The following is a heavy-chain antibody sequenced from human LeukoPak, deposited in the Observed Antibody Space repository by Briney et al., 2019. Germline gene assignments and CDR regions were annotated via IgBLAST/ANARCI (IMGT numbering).Heavy chain of an antibody. D-gene: IGHD2-15*01. CDR1: GGTLNSFA. CDR2: IIPIFGAA. J-gene: IGHJ6*02. CDR3: ASRYCSGGRCDSSYYYYYGMDV. Sequence: SVKVSCKASGGTLNSFAISWVRQAPGQGLEWMGGIIPIFGAANYAQKFQGGVTLTADESTNTAYMELSSLRSEDTAVYYCASRYCSGGRCDSSYYYYYGMDVWGQGTTATVSS. V-gene: IGHV1-69*13.